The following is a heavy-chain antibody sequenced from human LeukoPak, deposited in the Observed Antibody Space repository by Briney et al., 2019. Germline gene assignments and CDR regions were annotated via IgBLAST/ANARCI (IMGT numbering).Heavy chain of an antibody. CDR1: GFTFSSYG. CDR2: IRYDGSNK. J-gene: IGHJ5*02. CDR3: ARLWFGKGSFDWFDP. D-gene: IGHD3-10*01. Sequence: PGGSLRLSCAASGFTFSSYGMHWVRQAPGKGLEWVAFIRYDGSNKYYADSVKGRFTISRDNSKNTLYLQMNSLRAEDTAVYYCARLWFGKGSFDWFDPWGQGTLVTVSS. V-gene: IGHV3-30*02.